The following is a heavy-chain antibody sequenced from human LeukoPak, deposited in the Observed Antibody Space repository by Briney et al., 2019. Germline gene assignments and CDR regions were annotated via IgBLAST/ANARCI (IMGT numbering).Heavy chain of an antibody. Sequence: QPGGSLRLSCAASGFPFSSYWMHRVRQVPGKGLLWVSRINSDGSATIYADSVRGRFTISRDNAKNTLYLQMSGLRVEDTAVYHCASDSPYYGMDVWGQGTTVTVSS. CDR3: ASDSPYYGMDV. CDR1: GFPFSSYW. J-gene: IGHJ6*02. V-gene: IGHV3-74*01. CDR2: INSDGSAT.